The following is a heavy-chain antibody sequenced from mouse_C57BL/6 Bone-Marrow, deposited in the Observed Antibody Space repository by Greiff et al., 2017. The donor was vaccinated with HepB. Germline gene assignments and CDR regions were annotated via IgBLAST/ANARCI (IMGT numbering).Heavy chain of an antibody. V-gene: IGHV1-63*01. Sequence: QVQLKESGAELVRPGTSVKMSCKASGYTFTNYWIGWAKQRPGHGLEWIGDIYPGGGYTNYNEKFKGKATLTADKSSSTAYMQFSSLTSEDSAIYYCARGGGYYDAMDYWGQGTSVTVSS. CDR3: ARGGGYYDAMDY. CDR2: IYPGGGYT. J-gene: IGHJ4*01. D-gene: IGHD2-2*01. CDR1: GYTFTNYW.